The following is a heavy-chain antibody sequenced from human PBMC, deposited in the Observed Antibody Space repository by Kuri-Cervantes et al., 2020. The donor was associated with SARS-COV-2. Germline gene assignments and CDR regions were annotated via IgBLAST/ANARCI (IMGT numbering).Heavy chain of an antibody. CDR2: ISSSSSTI. CDR1: GFTFSNAW. CDR3: ARDWAGYCSSTSCYSCYYYGMDV. J-gene: IGHJ6*02. D-gene: IGHD2-2*02. Sequence: GESLKISCAASGFTFSNAWMSWVRQAPGKGLEWVSYISSSSSTIYYADSVKGRFTISRDNAKNSLYLQMNSLRAEDTAVYYCARDWAGYCSSTSCYSCYYYGMDVWGQGTTVTVSS. V-gene: IGHV3-48*01.